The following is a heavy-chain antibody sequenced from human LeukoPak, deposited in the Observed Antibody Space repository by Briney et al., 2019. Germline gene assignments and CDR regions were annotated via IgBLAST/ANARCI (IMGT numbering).Heavy chain of an antibody. CDR2: INPSGGST. CDR1: GYTFTSYY. D-gene: IGHD3-3*01. CDR3: ATGFYDFWSGYHTDYFDY. V-gene: IGHV1-46*01. J-gene: IGHJ4*02. Sequence: ASVKVSCKASGYTFTSYYMHWVRQAPGQGLEWMGIINPSGGSTSYAQKFQGRVTMTRDTSTSTVYMELSSLRSEDTAVYYCATGFYDFWSGYHTDYFDYWGQGTLVTVST.